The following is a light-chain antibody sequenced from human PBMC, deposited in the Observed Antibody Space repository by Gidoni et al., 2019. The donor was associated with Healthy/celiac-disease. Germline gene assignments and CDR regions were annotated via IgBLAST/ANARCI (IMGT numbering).Light chain of an antibody. V-gene: IGKV3-11*01. CDR2: DAS. Sequence: EIVLTQSPATLSLSPGERATLSCRASQSVSSYLAWYQQKPGQAPRLLIYDASNRATGIPARFSGSGSGTDFTLTISSLEPEDFAVYYCQLRVTFXXXTKLEIK. CDR3: QLRVT. CDR1: QSVSSY. J-gene: IGKJ2*01.